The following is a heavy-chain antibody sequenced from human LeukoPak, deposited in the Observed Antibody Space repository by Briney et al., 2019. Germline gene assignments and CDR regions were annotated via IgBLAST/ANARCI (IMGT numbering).Heavy chain of an antibody. CDR2: ISYSGST. V-gene: IGHV4-59*01. D-gene: IGHD5-24*01. J-gene: IGHJ4*02. CDR3: ARYGMATIQFFDY. Sequence: PSETLSLTYTVSGGSISAYYWSWIRQPPGKGLEWIGYISYSGSTKYNPSLKSRVTISVDTSKNQFSLKLSSVTAADTAVYYCARYGMATIQFFDYWGQGTLFTVSS. CDR1: GGSISAYY.